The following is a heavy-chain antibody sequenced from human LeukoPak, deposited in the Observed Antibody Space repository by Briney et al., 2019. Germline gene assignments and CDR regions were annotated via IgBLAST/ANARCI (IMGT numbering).Heavy chain of an antibody. J-gene: IGHJ6*03. CDR1: GYTFTSYD. Sequence: ASVKVSCKASGYTFTSYDINWVRQATGQGLEWMGWMNPNSGNTGYAQNFQGRVTITRNTSISTAYMELSSLRSEDTAVYYCARAPRWQGYYNYMDVWGKGTTVTVSS. D-gene: IGHD2-15*01. CDR3: ARAPRWQGYYNYMDV. CDR2: MNPNSGNT. V-gene: IGHV1-8*03.